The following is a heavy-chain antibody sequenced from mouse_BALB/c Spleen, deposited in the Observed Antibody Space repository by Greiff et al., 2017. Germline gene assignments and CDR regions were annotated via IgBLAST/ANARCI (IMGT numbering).Heavy chain of an antibody. J-gene: IGHJ4*01. CDR1: GFSFTSYG. D-gene: IGHD2-3*01. V-gene: IGHV2-2*02. CDR3: GRTDEGYYYYYAMDD. CDR2: IWSGGST. Sequence: QVHVKQSGPGLVQPSQSLSITCPVSGFSFTSYGVHWVRQSPGKGLEWLGVIWSGGSTDYNAAFISRLSISKDNSKSQVFFKMNSLQANDTAIYYCGRTDEGYYYYYAMDDWGEGTTVT.